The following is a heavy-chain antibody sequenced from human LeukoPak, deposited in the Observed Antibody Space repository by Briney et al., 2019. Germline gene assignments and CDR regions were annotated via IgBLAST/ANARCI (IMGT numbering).Heavy chain of an antibody. D-gene: IGHD4-17*01. Sequence: ASVKVSCKASGYTFTGYYMHWVRQAPGQGLEWMGWINPNSGGTNYAQKFQGRVTMTRDTSISTAYMELSSLRSEDTAVYYCARSRYYGDLIFDYWGQGTLVTVSS. CDR1: GYTFTGYY. J-gene: IGHJ4*02. CDR2: INPNSGGT. CDR3: ARSRYYGDLIFDY. V-gene: IGHV1-2*02.